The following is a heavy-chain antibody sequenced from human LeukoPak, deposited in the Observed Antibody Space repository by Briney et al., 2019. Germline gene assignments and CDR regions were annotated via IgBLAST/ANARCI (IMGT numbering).Heavy chain of an antibody. D-gene: IGHD1-1*01. Sequence: SETLSLTCTVSGGSITSSSHLWGWIRQPPGKGLEWIGSISYSGSTYYNPSLKSPVTISVDTAKNQFSLRLTSVTASDTAVYYCARRTTGTHADAFDIWGQGTMVTVSS. CDR3: ARRTTGTHADAFDI. J-gene: IGHJ3*02. CDR2: ISYSGST. CDR1: GGSITSSSHL. V-gene: IGHV4-39*01.